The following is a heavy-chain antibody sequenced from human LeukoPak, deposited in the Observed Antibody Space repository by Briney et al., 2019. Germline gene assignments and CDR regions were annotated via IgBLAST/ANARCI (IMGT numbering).Heavy chain of an antibody. CDR2: IYYSGNT. V-gene: IGHV4-59*12. J-gene: IGHJ4*02. CDR1: GDSISSYY. CDR3: ARRRDGYKIDY. D-gene: IGHD5-24*01. Sequence: SETLSLTCTVSGDSISSYYWSWIRQPPGKGLGWIGYIYYSGNTNYNPSLKSRVTISVDTSKNQFSLKLSSVTAADTAVYYCARRRDGYKIDYWGQGTLVTVSS.